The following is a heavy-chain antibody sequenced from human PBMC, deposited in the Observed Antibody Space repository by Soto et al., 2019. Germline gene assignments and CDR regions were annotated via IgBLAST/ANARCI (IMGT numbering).Heavy chain of an antibody. CDR1: GFTFSTYA. CDR2: MNTNGINT. CDR3: TKKRSLYEVWSAFGS. D-gene: IGHD2-21*01. V-gene: IGHV3-23*01. Sequence: EVHLLEEGGGLVQPGGSLRLSCAASGFTFSTYAMNWVRQVPGKGLEWVSSMNTNGINTYYADSVKGRFTISRDKSKNTLYLQMNSLRVEDTAVYYCTKKRSLYEVWSAFGSWGQGTQVTVSS. J-gene: IGHJ4*02.